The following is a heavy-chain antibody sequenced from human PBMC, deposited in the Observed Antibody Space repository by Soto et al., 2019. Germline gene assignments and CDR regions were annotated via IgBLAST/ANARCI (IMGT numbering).Heavy chain of an antibody. CDR2: IIPIFGTA. D-gene: IGHD5-12*01. J-gene: IGHJ6*02. CDR1: GGTFSSYA. V-gene: IGHV1-69*13. Sequence: SVKISCKASGGTFSSYAVSWGRQAPGQGLEWMGGIIPIFGTANYAQKFQGRVTITADESTSTAYMELSSLRSEDTAVYYCARVGYSCYDSRDGGYYYYGMDVWRQGSTVA. CDR3: ARVGYSCYDSRDGGYYYYGMDV.